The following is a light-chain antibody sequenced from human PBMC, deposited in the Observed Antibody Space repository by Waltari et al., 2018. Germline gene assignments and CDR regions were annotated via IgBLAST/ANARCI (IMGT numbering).Light chain of an antibody. Sequence: EIVMTQSPATLSVSPGERVTLSCKASQSIDNNLAWYQQKPGQAPRLLIYGASTRGTGVPARFSGSESGTEFTLTISSLQSEDCAVFYCQQYNRWPPLTFGGGTKVEIK. CDR1: QSIDNN. J-gene: IGKJ4*01. CDR3: QQYNRWPPLT. V-gene: IGKV3-15*01. CDR2: GAS.